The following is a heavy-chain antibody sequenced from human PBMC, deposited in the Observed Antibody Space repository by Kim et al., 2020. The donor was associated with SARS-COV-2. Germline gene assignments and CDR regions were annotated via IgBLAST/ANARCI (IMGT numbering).Heavy chain of an antibody. V-gene: IGHV3-23*01. Sequence: KRRYTITRDNSQSTLYLQMNSLRAEDTAVYYCASTSNPMVRGVIWWFDPWGQGTLVTVSS. J-gene: IGHJ5*02. D-gene: IGHD3-10*01. CDR3: ASTSNPMVRGVIWWFDP.